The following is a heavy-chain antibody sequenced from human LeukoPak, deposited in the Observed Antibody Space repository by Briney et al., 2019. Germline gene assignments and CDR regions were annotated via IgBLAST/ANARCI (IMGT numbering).Heavy chain of an antibody. D-gene: IGHD3-22*01. CDR2: IRYDGSNK. J-gene: IGHJ4*02. CDR1: GFTFSSYS. CDR3: AKDQSWNYYDSSGYYPTYIFDY. Sequence: GGSLRLSCAASGFTFSSYSMNWVRQAPGKGLEWVAFIRYDGSNKYYADSVKGRFTISRDNSKNTLYLQMNSLRAEDAAVYYCAKDQSWNYYDSSGYYPTYIFDYWGQGTLVTVSS. V-gene: IGHV3-30*02.